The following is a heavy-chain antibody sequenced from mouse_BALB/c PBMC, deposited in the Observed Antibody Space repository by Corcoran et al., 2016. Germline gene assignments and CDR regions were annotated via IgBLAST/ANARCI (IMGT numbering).Heavy chain of an antibody. CDR1: GYTFTDYE. Sequence: QVQLQQSGAELVRPGASVTLSCKASGYTFTDYEMHWVKQTPVHGLEWIGAIDPETGGTAYNQKFKGKATLTADKSSSTAYMELRSLTSEDSAVYYCTGLLRVRGWFAYWGQGTLVTVSA. CDR2: IDPETGGT. D-gene: IGHD1-2*01. J-gene: IGHJ3*01. CDR3: TGLLRVRGWFAY. V-gene: IGHV1-15*01.